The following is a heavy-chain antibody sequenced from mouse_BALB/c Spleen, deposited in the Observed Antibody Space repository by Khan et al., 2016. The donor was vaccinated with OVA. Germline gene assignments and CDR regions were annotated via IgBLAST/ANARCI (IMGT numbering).Heavy chain of an antibody. D-gene: IGHD1-1*02. CDR2: INSGSSTI. V-gene: IGHV5-17*02. Sequence: EVQLVESGGGLVQPGGSRKLSCAASGFTFSSFGMHWVRQAPEKGLEWVAYINSGSSTIYYTDTVKGRFTISRDNPKNTLFLQMSSLRSEDTAMYYCAREGYSGSLPWFAYWGQGTLVTVSA. CDR3: AREGYSGSLPWFAY. J-gene: IGHJ3*01. CDR1: GFTFSSFG.